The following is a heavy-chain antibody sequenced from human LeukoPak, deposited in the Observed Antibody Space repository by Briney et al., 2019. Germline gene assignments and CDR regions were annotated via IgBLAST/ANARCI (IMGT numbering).Heavy chain of an antibody. J-gene: IGHJ4*02. CDR3: SRGQKDPYGPEFDY. D-gene: IGHD3-10*01. CDR1: GFSFGDYN. V-gene: IGHV3-49*04. Sequence: GESLKISCTASGFSFGDYNMNWVRQAPGKGLEWVGYSRSKIHDGTTDYAASVKGRFTISRDDSRTIAYLQMTSLKSEDTAVYYCSRGQKDPYGPEFDYWGQGTLVTVSS. CDR2: SRSKIHDGTT.